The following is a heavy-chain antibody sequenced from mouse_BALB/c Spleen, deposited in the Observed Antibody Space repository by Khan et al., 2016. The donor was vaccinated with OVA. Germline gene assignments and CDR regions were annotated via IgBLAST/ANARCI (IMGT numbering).Heavy chain of an antibody. V-gene: IGHV3-2*02. CDR2: ISYSGRT. D-gene: IGHD1-1*01. CDR3: ARSVTITTVVATDFDY. J-gene: IGHJ2*01. Sequence: EVQLQESGPGLVKPSQSLSLTCTVTGYSITSDYAWNWIRQFPGNKLEWMGYISYSGRTSYNPSLNSRISITRDTSKNQFFLQLNSVTTEDTATYYWARSVTITTVVATDFDYWGQGTTLTVSA. CDR1: GYSITSDYA.